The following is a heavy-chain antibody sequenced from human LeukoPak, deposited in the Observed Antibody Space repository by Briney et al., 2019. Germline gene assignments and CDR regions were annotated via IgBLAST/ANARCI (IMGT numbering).Heavy chain of an antibody. V-gene: IGHV4-34*01. D-gene: IGHD2-2*01. CDR3: ARVSCSSTSCPRRDALDV. J-gene: IGHJ3*01. Sequence: KPSETLSLTCAVYGGSFSGYYWSWIRQPPGKGLEWIGEINHSGSTNYNPSLKSRVTISVDTSKNQFSLKLSSVTTADTAVYYCARVSCSSTSCPRRDALDVWGQGTMVTVSS. CDR1: GGSFSGYY. CDR2: INHSGST.